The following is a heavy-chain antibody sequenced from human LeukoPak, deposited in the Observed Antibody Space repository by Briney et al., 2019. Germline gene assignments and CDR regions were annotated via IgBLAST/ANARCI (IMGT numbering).Heavy chain of an antibody. CDR3: AKGGVYGDYYFDY. J-gene: IGHJ4*02. CDR2: ISGSGGDT. Sequence: GGSLRLSCAASGFPFSSYAMSWVRQAPGKGLEWVSVISGSGGDTYYADSVKGRFTISGDNSKNTLYLQMNSLRAEDTALYYCAKGGVYGDYYFDYWGQGTLVTVSS. V-gene: IGHV3-23*01. D-gene: IGHD4-17*01. CDR1: GFPFSSYA.